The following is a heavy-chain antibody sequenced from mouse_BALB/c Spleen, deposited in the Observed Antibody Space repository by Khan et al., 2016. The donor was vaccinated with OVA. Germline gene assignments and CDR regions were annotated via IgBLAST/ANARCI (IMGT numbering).Heavy chain of an antibody. J-gene: IGHJ2*01. CDR2: IWAGGST. V-gene: IGHV2-9*02. CDR3: ARLEDI. Sequence: QVQLKQSGPGLVAPSQSLSITCTVSGFSLTSYCVHWVRQPPGKGLEWLGVIWAGGSTNYNSALMSRLSISKDNSKSQVFLKMNSLQTDDTAMYYCARLEDIWGQGTTRTVSS. CDR1: GFSLTSYC. D-gene: IGHD1-3*01.